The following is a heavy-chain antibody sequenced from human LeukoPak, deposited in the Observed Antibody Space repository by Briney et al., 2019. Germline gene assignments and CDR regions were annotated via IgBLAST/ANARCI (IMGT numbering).Heavy chain of an antibody. CDR2: ISSRSSSI. CDR1: GFTFSRYS. D-gene: IGHD3-10*01. CDR3: ARVIRRFGEFSSDY. Sequence: GGSLTLSCAASGFTFSRYSMNWVRQAPGKGLEWVSYISSRSSSIYYLDSVKGRFTISRDNAKNSLYLQMNSLRDEDTAVYYCARVIRRFGEFSSDYWGQGTLVTVSS. V-gene: IGHV3-48*02. J-gene: IGHJ4*02.